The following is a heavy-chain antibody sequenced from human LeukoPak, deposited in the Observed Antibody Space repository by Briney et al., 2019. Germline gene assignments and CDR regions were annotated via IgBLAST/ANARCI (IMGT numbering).Heavy chain of an antibody. Sequence: GRSLRLSCAGSGFTFSSYGMHWVRQAPGKGLEWVAVIWYDGSNKYYADSVKGQFTISRDNSKNTLYLQMNSLRAEDTAVYYCARAGELRSSFVYWGQGTLVTVSS. CDR2: IWYDGSNK. J-gene: IGHJ4*02. CDR1: GFTFSSYG. D-gene: IGHD4-17*01. V-gene: IGHV3-33*01. CDR3: ARAGELRSSFVY.